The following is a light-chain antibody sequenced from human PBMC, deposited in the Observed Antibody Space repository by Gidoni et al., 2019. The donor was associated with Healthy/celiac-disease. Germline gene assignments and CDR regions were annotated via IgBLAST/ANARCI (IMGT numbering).Light chain of an antibody. CDR1: NIGSKS. Sequence: YVLTQPPPVSVAPGKTARITCGGKNIGSKSVHWYQQKPGQAPVLVIYYDSDRPSGIPERFSGSNSGNTATLTISRVEAGDEADYYCQVWDSSSDHVVFGGGTKLTVL. J-gene: IGLJ2*01. V-gene: IGLV3-21*04. CDR2: YDS. CDR3: QVWDSSSDHVV.